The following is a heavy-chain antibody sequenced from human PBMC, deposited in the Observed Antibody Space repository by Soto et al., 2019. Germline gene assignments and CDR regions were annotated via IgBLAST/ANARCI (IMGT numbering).Heavy chain of an antibody. D-gene: IGHD3-22*01. CDR1: GGTFSSYA. Sequence: QVQLVQSGAEVKKPGSSVKVSCKASGGTFSSYAISWVRQAPGQGLEWMGGIIPIFGTANYAQKFQGRVTITADKSTSTAYMELSSLRSKDTAVYYCARDFGENYYDSSGYYYEVGYWGQGTLVTVSS. J-gene: IGHJ4*02. V-gene: IGHV1-69*06. CDR3: ARDFGENYYDSSGYYYEVGY. CDR2: IIPIFGTA.